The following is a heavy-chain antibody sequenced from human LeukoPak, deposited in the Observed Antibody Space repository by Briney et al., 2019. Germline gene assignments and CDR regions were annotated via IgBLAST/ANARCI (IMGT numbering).Heavy chain of an antibody. J-gene: IGHJ4*02. V-gene: IGHV3-74*01. D-gene: IGHD6-19*01. Sequence: GGSLRLSCAASGFTFRSHWMHWVRQAPGKGLVWVSRIKGDESYTNHADSVKGRFTIFRDNSKNTVYLQMNSLRAEDTAVYYCAKTTTGYSSGRYPGWPVDYWGQGTLVTVSS. CDR2: IKGDESYT. CDR3: AKTTTGYSSGRYPGWPVDY. CDR1: GFTFRSHW.